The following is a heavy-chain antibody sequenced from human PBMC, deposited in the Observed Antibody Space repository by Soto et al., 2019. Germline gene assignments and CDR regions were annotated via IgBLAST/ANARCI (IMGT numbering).Heavy chain of an antibody. V-gene: IGHV3-53*01. D-gene: IGHD3-22*01. CDR3: ARAPDSSGYRYYFDY. CDR1: GFTVSSNY. CDR2: IYSGGST. J-gene: IGHJ4*02. Sequence: PGGSLRLSCAASGFTVSSNYMSWVRQAPGKGLEWVSVIYSGGSTYYADSVKGRFTISRDNSKNTLYLQMNSLRAEDTAVYYCARAPDSSGYRYYFDYWGQGTLVTVSS.